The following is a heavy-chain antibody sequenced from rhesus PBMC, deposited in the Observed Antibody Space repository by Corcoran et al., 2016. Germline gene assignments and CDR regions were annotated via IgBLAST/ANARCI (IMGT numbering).Heavy chain of an antibody. D-gene: IGHD3-28*01. J-gene: IGHJ4*01. V-gene: IGHV3S5*01. CDR2: ISNVGGST. CDR3: SKIPSSANYYDSGYYTVDY. Sequence: EVQLVESGGGLVQPGGSLRLSCAASGFTFSSYGMSWVRQAPGKGLEWFSYISNVGGSTYYADSVKGRFTISRYNSKNTRSLQINSRRAEDTAVYYCSKIPSSANYYDSGYYTVDYWGQGVLVTVSS. CDR1: GFTFSSYG.